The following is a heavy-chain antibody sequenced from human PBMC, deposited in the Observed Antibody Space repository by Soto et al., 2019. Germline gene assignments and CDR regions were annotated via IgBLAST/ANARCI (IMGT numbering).Heavy chain of an antibody. CDR1: GFTFNSYS. V-gene: IGHV3-21*01. CDR3: ASAVGSSWYYFDP. CDR2: IRSSRRYV. D-gene: IGHD6-13*01. J-gene: IGHJ4*02. Sequence: EVQLVASGGGLVKPGGSLRLSCAASGFTFNSYSMNWVRQAPGKGLEWVSSIRSSRRYVLYTDSVKGGFTIPSVNAKNSQHLQTSSRRAENTAVYYCASAVGSSWYYFDPWGQGSLVTVCS.